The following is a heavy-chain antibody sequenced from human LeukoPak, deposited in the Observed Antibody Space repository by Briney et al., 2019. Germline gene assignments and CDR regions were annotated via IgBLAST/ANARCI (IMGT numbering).Heavy chain of an antibody. CDR1: GDSVSNGNYY. J-gene: IGHJ5*02. Sequence: SETLSLTCTVSGDSVSNGNYYWSWLRQPPGKGLEWIGYIYHSGSTYYNPSLKSRVTISVDRSKNQFSLKLSSVTAADTAVYYCARARSTGTLWFDPWGQGTLVTVSS. CDR3: ARARSTGTLWFDP. V-gene: IGHV4-30-2*01. D-gene: IGHD1-14*01. CDR2: IYHSGST.